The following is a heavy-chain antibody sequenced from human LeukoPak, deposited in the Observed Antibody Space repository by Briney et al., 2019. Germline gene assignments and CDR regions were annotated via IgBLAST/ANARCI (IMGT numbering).Heavy chain of an antibody. J-gene: IGHJ3*02. CDR1: GFTFSSYW. CDR3: ARGGYYYDFWSGYYRADAFDI. D-gene: IGHD3-3*01. CDR2: IKQDGSEK. Sequence: GGSLRLSCAASGFTFSSYWMSWVRQAPGKGLEWVANIKQDGSEKYYVDSVKGRFTISRDNAKNTLYLQMNSLRAEDTAVYYCARGGYYYDFWSGYYRADAFDIWGQGTMVTVSP. V-gene: IGHV3-7*01.